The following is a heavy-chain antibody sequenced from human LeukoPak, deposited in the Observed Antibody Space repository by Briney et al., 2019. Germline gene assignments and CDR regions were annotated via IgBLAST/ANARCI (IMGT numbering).Heavy chain of an antibody. V-gene: IGHV3-33*01. CDR3: ARDSSGYQ. Sequence: GRSLRLSCVASGLTFNAYGMHWVRQAPGKGLEWVAVIWSDGSNKYFADSVKGRFTISRDNSKNTLYLQMSSLRVEDTAVYYCARDSSGYQWGQGTLVTVSS. CDR2: IWSDGSNK. D-gene: IGHD3-22*01. CDR1: GLTFNAYG. J-gene: IGHJ4*02.